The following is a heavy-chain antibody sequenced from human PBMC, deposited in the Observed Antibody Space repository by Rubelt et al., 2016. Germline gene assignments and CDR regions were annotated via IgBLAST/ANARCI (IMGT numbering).Heavy chain of an antibody. CDR3: AREMEAYYYDSSGYPGDY. Sequence: VRQAPGKGLEWISYISGSGGATYYADSVKGRFTISRDNAKNTLYLQMNSLRAEDTAVYYCAREMEAYYYDSSGYPGDYWGQGTLVTVSS. D-gene: IGHD3-22*01. CDR2: ISGSGGAT. V-gene: IGHV3-48*03. J-gene: IGHJ4*02.